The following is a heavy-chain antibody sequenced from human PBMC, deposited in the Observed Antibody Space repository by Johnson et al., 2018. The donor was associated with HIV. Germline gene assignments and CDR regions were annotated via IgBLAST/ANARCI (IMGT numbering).Heavy chain of an antibody. D-gene: IGHD1-26*01. CDR1: GFTFGDYA. CDR3: TSEWELLQDAFDI. V-gene: IGHV3-49*04. J-gene: IGHJ3*02. Sequence: EQLVESGGGLVQPGRSLRLSCTASGFTFGDYAMSWVRQAPGKGLEWVGFIRSKAYGGTTEYAASVKGRFTISRDDSKSIAYLQMNGLKTEDTAVYYCTSEWELLQDAFDIWGQGTMVTVSS. CDR2: IRSKAYGGTT.